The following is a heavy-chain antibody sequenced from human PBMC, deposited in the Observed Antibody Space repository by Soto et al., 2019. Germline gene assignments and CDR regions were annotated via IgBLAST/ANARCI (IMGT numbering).Heavy chain of an antibody. V-gene: IGHV3-74*01. CDR1: GFTFSSYW. CDR2: ISSDGSSQ. Sequence: EVQLVESGGGLVQPGGSLRLSCAASGFTFSSYWMHWVRQAPGKGLMWVSRISSDGSSQDYADSVKGRFTIARDNAKNSLYLRMNSLSAEDTAVYYCARGAGIVVVSPTKGGWLDPWGQGTLVTVSS. CDR3: ARGAGIVVVSPTKGGWLDP. D-gene: IGHD2-2*01. J-gene: IGHJ5*02.